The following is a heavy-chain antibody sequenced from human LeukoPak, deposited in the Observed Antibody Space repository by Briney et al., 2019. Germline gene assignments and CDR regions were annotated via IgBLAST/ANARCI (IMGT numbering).Heavy chain of an antibody. CDR3: ARDLGYIAVAGVDY. CDR2: INPNSGGT. CDR1: GYTFTGYY. J-gene: IGHJ4*02. Sequence: ASVKVSCKASGYTFTGYYMHWVRQAPGQGLEWMGWINPNSGGTNYAQKFQGRVTMTRDTSVSTAYMELSRLRSDDTAVYYCARDLGYIAVAGVDYWGQGTLVTVSS. D-gene: IGHD6-19*01. V-gene: IGHV1-2*02.